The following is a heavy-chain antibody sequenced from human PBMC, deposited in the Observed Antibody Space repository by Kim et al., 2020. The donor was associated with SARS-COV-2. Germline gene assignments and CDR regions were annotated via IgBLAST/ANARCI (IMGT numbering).Heavy chain of an antibody. CDR3: AKDSSGGITIFGVVIQPTFDY. V-gene: IGHV3-23*01. Sequence: GGSLRLSCVASGFTFSSYAMSWVRQAPGKGLEWVSAISGSGGSTYYADSVKGRFTISRDNSKNTLYLQMNSLRAEDTAVYYCAKDSSGGITIFGVVIQPTFDYWGQGTLVTVSS. J-gene: IGHJ4*02. CDR2: ISGSGGST. D-gene: IGHD3-3*01. CDR1: GFTFSSYA.